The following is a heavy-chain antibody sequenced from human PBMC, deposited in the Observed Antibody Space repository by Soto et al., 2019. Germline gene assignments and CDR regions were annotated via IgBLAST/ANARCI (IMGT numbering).Heavy chain of an antibody. CDR2: VFHTGTT. CDR1: SGSINENYY. Sequence: SETLSLTCTVSSGSINENYYWNWIRQSPGKGLEWIGYVFHTGTTHYNPSLESQVTLSISTSKNQFSLTLTSVAASDTAIYYCARAPLXXXXRTFDVWGXGTMVTVSS. V-gene: IGHV4-59*01. J-gene: IGHJ3*01. CDR3: ARAPLXXXXRTFDV.